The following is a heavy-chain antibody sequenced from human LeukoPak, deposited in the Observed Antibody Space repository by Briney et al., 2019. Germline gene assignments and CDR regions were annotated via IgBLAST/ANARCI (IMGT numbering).Heavy chain of an antibody. Sequence: SETLSLTCAVSGYSISSGYYWGWIRPPPGKGLEWIGSIYHSGSTYYNPSLKSRVTMSVDTSKNQFSLKLSSVTAADTAVYYCARDVYSSSGIFDYWGQGTLVTVSS. J-gene: IGHJ4*02. CDR1: GYSISSGYY. CDR3: ARDVYSSSGIFDY. CDR2: IYHSGST. V-gene: IGHV4-38-2*02. D-gene: IGHD6-6*01.